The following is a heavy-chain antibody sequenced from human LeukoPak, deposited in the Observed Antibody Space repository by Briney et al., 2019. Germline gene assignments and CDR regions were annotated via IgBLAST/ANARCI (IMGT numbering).Heavy chain of an antibody. Sequence: GGSLRLSCAASGFTFSRYWMTCVRQAPGKGLEWVANINQDGSEKYYVDSVKGRFTISRDNGKNSLYLQMNSLRAEDTAVYYCTRGYCGYTSCSPPPDSWGQGTLVTVSS. CDR3: TRGYCGYTSCSPPPDS. D-gene: IGHD5-12*01. CDR2: INQDGSEK. CDR1: GFTFSRYW. V-gene: IGHV3-7*01. J-gene: IGHJ4*02.